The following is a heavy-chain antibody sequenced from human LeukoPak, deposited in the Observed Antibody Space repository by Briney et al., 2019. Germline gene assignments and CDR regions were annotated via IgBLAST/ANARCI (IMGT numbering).Heavy chain of an antibody. V-gene: IGHV4-59*08. Sequence: PSETLSLTCTVSGDSISRSYWSWIRQPPGKGLEWIGYITYSGYTGYNPSLRGRLTISIDTSRNEISLNLNSVTAADTATYYCARHADGTTQDFWGQGTMVTVSS. CDR2: ITYSGYT. D-gene: IGHD1-1*01. J-gene: IGHJ4*02. CDR3: ARHADGTTQDF. CDR1: GDSISRSY.